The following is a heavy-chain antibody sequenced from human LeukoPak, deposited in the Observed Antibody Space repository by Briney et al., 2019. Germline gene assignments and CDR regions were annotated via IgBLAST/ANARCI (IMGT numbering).Heavy chain of an antibody. V-gene: IGHV4-59*11. Sequence: SETLSLTCTVSGASISSHYWSWIRQPPGKGLEWIGYISYSASTNYNPSLKSRVTISVDTSKNQFSLKLRSVTAADTAVYFCAIYYYDSSGYYYFYYWGQGTLVSVSS. CDR2: ISYSAST. J-gene: IGHJ4*02. CDR1: GASISSHY. CDR3: AIYYYDSSGYYYFYY. D-gene: IGHD3-22*01.